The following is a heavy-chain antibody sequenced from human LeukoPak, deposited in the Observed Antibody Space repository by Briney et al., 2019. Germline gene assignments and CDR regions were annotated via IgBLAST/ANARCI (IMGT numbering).Heavy chain of an antibody. J-gene: IGHJ3*02. CDR3: ASCSTTSCYFAFDM. V-gene: IGHV1-69*05. Sequence: SVNVSCKASGGTFSSYAISWVRQAPAQGLEWMGRIIPMFGTANYAQKLQGRVTITTDESTSTAYMELSSLRYEDTAVHYCASCSTTSCYFAFDMWGQGTMVTVSS. CDR2: IIPMFGTA. D-gene: IGHD2-2*01. CDR1: GGTFSSYA.